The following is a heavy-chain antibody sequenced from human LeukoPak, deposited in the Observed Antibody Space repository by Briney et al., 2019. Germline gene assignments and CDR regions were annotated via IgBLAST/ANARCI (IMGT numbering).Heavy chain of an antibody. CDR3: ARASSGWYEQEAFDI. Sequence: SETLSLTCTVSGGSISSYYWSWIRQPPGKGLEWIGYIYYSGSTNYNPSLKSRVTISVDTSKNQFSLKLSSVTAADTAVYYCARASSGWYEQEAFDIWGQGTTVTVSS. D-gene: IGHD6-19*01. CDR1: GGSISSYY. J-gene: IGHJ3*02. V-gene: IGHV4-59*01. CDR2: IYYSGST.